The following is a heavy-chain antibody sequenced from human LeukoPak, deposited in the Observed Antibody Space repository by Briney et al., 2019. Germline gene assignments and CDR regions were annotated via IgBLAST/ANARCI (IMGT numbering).Heavy chain of an antibody. V-gene: IGHV1-69*05. CDR2: IIPIFGTA. Sequence: SVKVSCKASGGTFSSYAISWVRQAPGQGLEWMGGIIPIFGTANYAQKLQGRVTMTTDTSTSTAYMELRSLRSDDTAVYYCARCSSTSCQNMDVWGKGTTVTVSS. D-gene: IGHD2-2*01. CDR3: ARCSSTSCQNMDV. J-gene: IGHJ6*03. CDR1: GGTFSSYA.